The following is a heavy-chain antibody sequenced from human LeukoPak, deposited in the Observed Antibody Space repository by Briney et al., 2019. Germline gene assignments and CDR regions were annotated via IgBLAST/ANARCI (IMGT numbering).Heavy chain of an antibody. CDR1: GFTFSSYA. V-gene: IGHV3-7*04. CDR3: ARGEQLVGY. J-gene: IGHJ4*02. CDR2: IKQDGSEK. D-gene: IGHD6-6*01. Sequence: GGSLRLSCAASGFTFSSYAMSWVRQAPGKGLEWVANIKQDGSEKYYVDSVKGRFTISRDNAKNSLYLQMNSLRAEDTAVYYCARGEQLVGYWGQGTLVTVSS.